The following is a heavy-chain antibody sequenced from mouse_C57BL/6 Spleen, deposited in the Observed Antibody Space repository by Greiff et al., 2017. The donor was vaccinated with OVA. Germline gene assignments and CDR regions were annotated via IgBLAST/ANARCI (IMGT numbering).Heavy chain of an antibody. V-gene: IGHV1-54*01. CDR3: ARGAYDYYFDY. Sequence: QVQLQQSGAELVRPGTSVKVSCKASGYAFTNYLIEWVKQRPGQGLEWIGDINPGSGGTNYNEKFKGKATLTADKSSSTAYMQLSSLTSEDSAVYFCARGAYDYYFDYWGQGTTLTVSS. J-gene: IGHJ2*01. D-gene: IGHD2-4*01. CDR1: GYAFTNYL. CDR2: INPGSGGT.